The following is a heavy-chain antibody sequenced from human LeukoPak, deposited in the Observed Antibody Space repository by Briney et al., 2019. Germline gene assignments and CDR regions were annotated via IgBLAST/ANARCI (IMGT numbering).Heavy chain of an antibody. D-gene: IGHD3-9*01. J-gene: IGHJ4*02. Sequence: GGSLRLSCAASGFTFSSYSMNWVRQAPGKGLEWVSYISSSGSTIYYADSVKGRFTISRDNAKNSLYLQMNSLRAEDTAVYYCACLPSGDYDILTGYLANYFDYWGQGTLVTVSS. V-gene: IGHV3-48*04. CDR3: ACLPSGDYDILTGYLANYFDY. CDR2: ISSSGSTI. CDR1: GFTFSSYS.